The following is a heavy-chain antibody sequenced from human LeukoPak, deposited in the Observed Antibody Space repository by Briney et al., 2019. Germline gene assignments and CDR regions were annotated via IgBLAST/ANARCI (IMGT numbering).Heavy chain of an antibody. CDR3: ASVRGYSYGPAGL. J-gene: IGHJ4*02. CDR2: MNPNSGNT. D-gene: IGHD5-18*01. Sequence: ASVKVSCKASGYTFTSYEINWVRQATGQGLEWMGWMNPNSGNTGYAQKFQGRVTMTRNTSISTAYMELSSLRSEDTAVYYCASVRGYSYGPAGLWGQGTLVTVSS. V-gene: IGHV1-8*01. CDR1: GYTFTSYE.